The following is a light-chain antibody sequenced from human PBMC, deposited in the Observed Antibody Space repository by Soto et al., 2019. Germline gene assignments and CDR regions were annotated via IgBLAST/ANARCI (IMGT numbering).Light chain of an antibody. CDR2: DVS. V-gene: IGLV2-14*01. Sequence: QSALTQPASVSGSPGQSITISCTGTNSDVGGYNYVSWYQQHPGKAPKLMIYDVSNRPSGVSNRFSGSKSGNTASLTISGLQAEDEADYYCSSYTKTDSWGFGGGTKLTVL. CDR3: SSYTKTDSWG. J-gene: IGLJ3*02. CDR1: NSDVGGYNY.